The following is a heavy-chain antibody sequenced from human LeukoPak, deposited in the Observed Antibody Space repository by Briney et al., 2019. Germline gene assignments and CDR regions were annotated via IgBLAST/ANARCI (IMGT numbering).Heavy chain of an antibody. V-gene: IGHV3-48*03. Sequence: PGGSLRLSCAASGFTFSSYEMNWVRQAPGKGLEWVSYISSSGSTIYYADSVKGRFTISRDNAKNSLYLQMNSLRAEDTAVYYCARVKYSRVVGAFGYWGQGTLVTVSS. D-gene: IGHD6-6*01. CDR1: GFTFSSYE. J-gene: IGHJ4*02. CDR3: ARVKYSRVVGAFGY. CDR2: ISSSGSTI.